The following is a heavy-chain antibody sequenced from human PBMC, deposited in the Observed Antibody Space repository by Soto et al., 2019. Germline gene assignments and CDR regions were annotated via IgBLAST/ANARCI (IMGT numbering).Heavy chain of an antibody. CDR2: INHSGST. V-gene: IGHV4-34*01. CDR1: GGSFSGYY. Sequence: SETLSLTCAVYGGSFSGYYWSWIRQPPGKGLEWIGEINHSGSTNYNPSLKSRVTISVDTSKNQFSLKLSSVTAADTAVYYCARGLVVVPAAINLSFDPRGQGSLVTVSS. CDR3: ARGLVVVPAAINLSFDP. J-gene: IGHJ5*02. D-gene: IGHD2-2*01.